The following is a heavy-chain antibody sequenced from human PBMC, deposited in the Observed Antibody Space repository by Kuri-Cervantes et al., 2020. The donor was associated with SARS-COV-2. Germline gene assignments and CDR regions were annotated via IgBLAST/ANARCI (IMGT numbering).Heavy chain of an antibody. CDR3: ARSTYYGSGSYPNRYYFDY. CDR2: FDPEDGET. CDR1: GYTLTELS. Sequence: ASVKVSCKVSGYTLTELSMHWVRQAPGKGLEWMGGFDPEDGETIYAQKFQGRVTMTEETSTDTAYMELSSLRSEDTAVYYCARSTYYGSGSYPNRYYFDYWGQGTLVTVSS. J-gene: IGHJ4*02. D-gene: IGHD3-10*01. V-gene: IGHV1-24*01.